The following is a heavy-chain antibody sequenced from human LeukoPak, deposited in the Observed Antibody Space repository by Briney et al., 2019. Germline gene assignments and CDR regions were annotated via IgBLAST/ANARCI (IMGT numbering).Heavy chain of an antibody. CDR1: GFTFSSYA. CDR3: ATNDAFDI. Sequence: GGSLRLSCAASGFTFSSYAMHWVRQAPGKGLEWVAVISYDGSNKYYADSVKGRFTISRDNSKNTLYLQMNSLRAEDTAVYYCATNDAFDIWGRGTMVTVSS. CDR2: ISYDGSNK. J-gene: IGHJ3*02. V-gene: IGHV3-30-3*01.